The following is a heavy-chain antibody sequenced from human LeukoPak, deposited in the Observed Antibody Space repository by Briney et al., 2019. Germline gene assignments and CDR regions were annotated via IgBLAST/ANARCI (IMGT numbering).Heavy chain of an antibody. J-gene: IGHJ5*02. CDR3: ARGSFPLYGSGNWFDP. CDR2: IYYSGST. V-gene: IGHV4-30-4*01. CDR1: GGSISSGDYY. Sequence: SETLSLTCTVSGGSISSGDYYWSWIRQPPGKGLEWIGYIYYSGSTYYNPSLNSRVTISVDTSKNQFSLKLSSVTAADTAVYYCARGSFPLYGSGNWFDPWGQGTLVTVSS. D-gene: IGHD3-10*01.